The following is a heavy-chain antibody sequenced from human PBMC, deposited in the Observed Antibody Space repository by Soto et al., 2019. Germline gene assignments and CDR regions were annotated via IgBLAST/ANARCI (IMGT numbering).Heavy chain of an antibody. V-gene: IGHV4-61*01. D-gene: IGHD6-13*01. CDR2: VIPGGST. Sequence: SETLSLTCTVSGGSVSSGSYFWTWIRQPPGKGLEWIGYVIPGGSTSHNPSLKSRVTLSIDASENQFSLKLNSMTAADTAVYYCARQRVLPAQYFFDYWGQGTLVTVSS. CDR3: ARQRVLPAQYFFDY. CDR1: GGSVSSGSYF. J-gene: IGHJ4*02.